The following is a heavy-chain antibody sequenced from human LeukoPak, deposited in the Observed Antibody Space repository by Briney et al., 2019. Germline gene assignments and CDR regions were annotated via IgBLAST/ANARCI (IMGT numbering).Heavy chain of an antibody. Sequence: PSETLSLTCTVSGGSISSGSYYWSWIRQPAGKGLEWIGRIYTSGSTNYNPSLKSRVTISVDTSKNQFSLKLSSVTAADTAVYYCARGLRYFDWLLVNYFDYWGQGTLVTVSS. J-gene: IGHJ4*02. CDR3: ARGLRYFDWLLVNYFDY. D-gene: IGHD3-9*01. CDR2: IYTSGST. CDR1: GGSISSGSYY. V-gene: IGHV4-61*02.